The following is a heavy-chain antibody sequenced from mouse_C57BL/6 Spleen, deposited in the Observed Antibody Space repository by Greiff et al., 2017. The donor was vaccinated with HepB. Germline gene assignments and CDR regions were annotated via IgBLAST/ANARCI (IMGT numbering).Heavy chain of an antibody. D-gene: IGHD1-1*01. CDR2: INPSTGGT. V-gene: IGHV1-42*01. CDR1: GYSFTGYY. J-gene: IGHJ2*01. Sequence: EVQLQQSGPELVKPGASVKISCKASGYSFTGYYMNWVKQSPEKSLEWIGEINPSTGGTTYNQKFKAKATLTVDKSSSTAYMQLKSLTSEDSAVYYCARRTTVVDNYFDYWGQGTTLTVSS. CDR3: ARRTTVVDNYFDY.